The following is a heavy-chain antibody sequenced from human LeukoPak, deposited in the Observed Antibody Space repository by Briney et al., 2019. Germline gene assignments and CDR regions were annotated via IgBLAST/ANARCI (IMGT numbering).Heavy chain of an antibody. D-gene: IGHD1-1*01. Sequence: GGSLRLSCAASGFTFSSYGMHWVRQAPGKGLEWVAFIRYDGSNKYYADSVKGRFTISRDNSKNTLYLQMNSLRAEDTAVYYCAKDRTGYNLDDVEMFEYWGQGTLFTLSS. CDR3: AKDRTGYNLDDVEMFEY. J-gene: IGHJ4*02. CDR2: IRYDGSNK. V-gene: IGHV3-30*02. CDR1: GFTFSSYG.